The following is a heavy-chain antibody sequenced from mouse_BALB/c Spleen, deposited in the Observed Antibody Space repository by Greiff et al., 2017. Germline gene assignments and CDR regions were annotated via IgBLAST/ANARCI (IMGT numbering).Heavy chain of an antibody. J-gene: IGHJ1*01. Sequence: QVHVKQSGAELAKPGASVKMSCKASGYTFTSYWMHWVKQRPGQGLEWIGYINPSTGYTEYNQKFKDKATLTADKSSSTAYMQLSSLTSEDSAVYYCARYYGNRYWYFDVWGAGTTVTVSS. CDR2: INPSTGYT. CDR1: GYTFTSYW. D-gene: IGHD2-1*01. V-gene: IGHV1-7*01. CDR3: ARYYGNRYWYFDV.